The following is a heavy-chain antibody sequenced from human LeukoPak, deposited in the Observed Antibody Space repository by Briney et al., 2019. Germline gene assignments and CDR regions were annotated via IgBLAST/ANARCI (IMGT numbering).Heavy chain of an antibody. V-gene: IGHV3-53*04. CDR2: IYSGGST. J-gene: IGHJ6*02. Sequence: PGGSLRLSCAASGFTVSSNYMSWVRQAPGKGLEWVSVIYSGGSTYYADSVKGRFTISRHNFKNTLYLQMNSLRAEDTAVYYCARDSGSYYGMDVWGQGTTVTVSS. CDR1: GFTVSSNY. CDR3: ARDSGSYYGMDV. D-gene: IGHD6-25*01.